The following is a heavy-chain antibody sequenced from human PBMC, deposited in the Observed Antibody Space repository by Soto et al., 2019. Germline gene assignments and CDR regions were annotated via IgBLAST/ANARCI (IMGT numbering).Heavy chain of an antibody. D-gene: IGHD3-3*01. V-gene: IGHV3-23*01. CDR3: AKDPNSSLFLEWLLYAY. CDR1: GFTFSSYA. CDR2: ISGSGGST. J-gene: IGHJ4*02. Sequence: GGSLRLSCAASGFTFSSYAMSWVRQAPGKGLEWVSAISGSGGSTYYADSVKGRFTISRDNSKNTLYLQMNSLRAEYTAVYYCAKDPNSSLFLEWLLYAYWGQGTLVPVSS.